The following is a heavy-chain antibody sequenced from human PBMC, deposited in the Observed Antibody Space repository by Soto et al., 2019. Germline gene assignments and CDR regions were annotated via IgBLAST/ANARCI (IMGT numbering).Heavy chain of an antibody. CDR2: IYYSGST. V-gene: IGHV4-31*03. CDR1: GGSISSGGYY. CDR3: ARLSFPSLRFDY. D-gene: IGHD2-2*01. J-gene: IGHJ4*02. Sequence: QVQLQESGPGLVKPSQTLSLTCTVSGGSISSGGYYWSWIRQHPGKGLAWIGYIYYSGSTYYNPSLKSRVTISVDTSKNQFSLKLSSVTAADTAVYYCARLSFPSLRFDYWGQGTLFTVSS.